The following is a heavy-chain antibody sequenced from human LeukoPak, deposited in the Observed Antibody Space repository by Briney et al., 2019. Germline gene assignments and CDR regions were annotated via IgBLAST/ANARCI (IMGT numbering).Heavy chain of an antibody. Sequence: PGGSLRLSCAASGFTFSSYSMNWVRQAPGKGLEWVSYISSSSSTIYYADSVKGRFTISRDNGKNSLYLQMNSLRAEDTAVYYCARDSDGYMDVWGKGTTVTVSS. J-gene: IGHJ6*03. V-gene: IGHV3-48*01. CDR1: GFTFSSYS. CDR3: ARDSDGYMDV. CDR2: ISSSSSTI.